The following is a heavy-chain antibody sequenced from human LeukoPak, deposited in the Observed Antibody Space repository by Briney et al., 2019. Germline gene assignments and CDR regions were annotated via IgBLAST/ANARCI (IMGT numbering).Heavy chain of an antibody. CDR2: LHAKSGGP. CDR1: VYTFTVYY. Sequence: TVRVSCKASVYTFTVYYIHWVPQAPGQGLEWMGGLHAKSGGPNYAQKLQDRVTMTSDTPISTAYLDLSRLRSDDTAVYYCARSIAAARTTQAAFDIWGQGKMVTVSS. CDR3: ARSIAAARTTQAAFDI. J-gene: IGHJ3*02. V-gene: IGHV1-2*02. D-gene: IGHD6-13*01.